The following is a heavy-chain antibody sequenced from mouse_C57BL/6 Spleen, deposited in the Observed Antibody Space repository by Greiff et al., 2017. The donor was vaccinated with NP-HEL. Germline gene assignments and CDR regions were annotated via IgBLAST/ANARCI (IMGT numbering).Heavy chain of an antibody. Sequence: DVHLVESEGGLVQPGSSMKLSCTASGFTFSDYYMAWVRQVPEKGLEWVANINYDGSSTYYLDSLKSRFIISRDNAKNILYLQMSSLKSEDTATYYCAREGTIYGSSLYAMDYWGQGTSVTVSS. CDR2: INYDGSST. V-gene: IGHV5-16*01. D-gene: IGHD1-1*01. CDR1: GFTFSDYY. CDR3: AREGTIYGSSLYAMDY. J-gene: IGHJ4*01.